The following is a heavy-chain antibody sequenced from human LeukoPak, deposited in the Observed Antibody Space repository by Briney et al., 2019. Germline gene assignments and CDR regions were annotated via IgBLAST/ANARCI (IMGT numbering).Heavy chain of an antibody. CDR3: AGGRIVIAAAGPGTFDY. V-gene: IGHV3-33*08. J-gene: IGHJ4*02. Sequence: GGSLRLSRAASGFTFSSYGMHWVRQAPGKGLEGVAVIWYGGSNKYYADSVKGRFTISRDNSKNSLYLQMNSLRAEDTAVYYCAGGRIVIAAAGPGTFDYWGQGTLVTVSS. CDR1: GFTFSSYG. CDR2: IWYGGSNK. D-gene: IGHD6-13*01.